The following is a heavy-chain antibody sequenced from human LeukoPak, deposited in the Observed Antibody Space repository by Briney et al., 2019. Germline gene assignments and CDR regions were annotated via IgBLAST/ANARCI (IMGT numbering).Heavy chain of an antibody. V-gene: IGHV3-21*01. CDR2: ISSSGSHI. CDR3: AKIGVSGHWYFDL. CDR1: ESTFSSFP. J-gene: IGHJ2*01. D-gene: IGHD5/OR15-5a*01. Sequence: PGGSLRLSCTASESTFSSFPMSWVRQAPGRGLEWISSISSSGSHIYYADSLKGRFTVSRDSAKYSLYVQMNSLRAEDTAVYYCAKIGVSGHWYFDLWGRGTLVTVSS.